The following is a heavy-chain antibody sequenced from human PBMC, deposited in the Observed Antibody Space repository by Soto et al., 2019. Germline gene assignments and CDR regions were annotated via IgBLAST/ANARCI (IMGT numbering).Heavy chain of an antibody. CDR1: GFTFSSYW. CDR3: ARGQSGSYSFDF. CDR2: INSDGGTT. J-gene: IGHJ4*02. D-gene: IGHD3-10*01. Sequence: EVQLVESGGGFVQPGGSLRLSCAASGFTFSSYWIHWVRQAPGKGLVWVSRINSDGGTTNYADSLKGRFTISRDKAKNKLFLQMNSLRAEDTAVYYCARGQSGSYSFDFWGQGTLVTVSS. V-gene: IGHV3-74*01.